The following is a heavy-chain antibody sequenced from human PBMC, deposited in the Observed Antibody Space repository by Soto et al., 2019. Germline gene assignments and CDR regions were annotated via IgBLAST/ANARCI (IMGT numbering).Heavy chain of an antibody. CDR1: GGAINIFY. J-gene: IGHJ6*02. Sequence: SETLSLTCNVSGGAINIFYWAWVRQPPGKGLEWIGFIYHTGSSSSDPSLESRVTMSVDTSKNQISLKLRSVTAADTAVYYCARALSDYDYALDVWGQGATVTVSS. V-gene: IGHV4-59*01. CDR2: IYHTGSS. CDR3: ARALSDYDYALDV. D-gene: IGHD2-15*01.